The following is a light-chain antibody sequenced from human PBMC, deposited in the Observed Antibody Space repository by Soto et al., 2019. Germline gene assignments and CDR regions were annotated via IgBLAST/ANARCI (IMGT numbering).Light chain of an antibody. Sequence: EIVLTQSPANVSLSPGERATLSYRASQSVSNYLAWYQQKPGQAPRLLIYDASNRATGIPARFSGSGSGTDFTLTISSLEPEDFAVYYCQQRSSWPLTFGGGTKVEIK. CDR2: DAS. J-gene: IGKJ4*01. CDR1: QSVSNY. V-gene: IGKV3-11*01. CDR3: QQRSSWPLT.